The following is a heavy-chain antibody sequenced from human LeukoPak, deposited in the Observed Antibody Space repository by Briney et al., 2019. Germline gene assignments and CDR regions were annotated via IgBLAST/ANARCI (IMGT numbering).Heavy chain of an antibody. V-gene: IGHV1-8*01. D-gene: IGHD3-3*01. J-gene: IGHJ6*02. Sequence: ASVNVSCKASGYTFTSYDINWVRQATGQGLEWMGWMNPNSGNTGYAQKFQGRVTITRNTSISTAYMELSSLRSEDTAVYYCARLRFLEWLLDGMDVWGQGTTVTVSS. CDR2: MNPNSGNT. CDR3: ARLRFLEWLLDGMDV. CDR1: GYTFTSYD.